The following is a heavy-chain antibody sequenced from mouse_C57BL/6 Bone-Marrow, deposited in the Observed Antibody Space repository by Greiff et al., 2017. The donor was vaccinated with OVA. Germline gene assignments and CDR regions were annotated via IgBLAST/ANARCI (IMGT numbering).Heavy chain of an antibody. V-gene: IGHV1-69*01. CDR2: IDPSDSYT. D-gene: IGHD1-1*01. CDR1: GYTFTSYW. CDR3: ARVGTTVVVYCDV. J-gene: IGHJ1*03. Sequence: QVQLQQPGAELVMPGASVKLSCKASGYTFTSYWMHWVKQRPGQGLEWIGEIDPSDSYTNYNQKFKGKSTLTVDKSSSTAYMQLSSLTSEDSAVYYCARVGTTVVVYCDVWGTGTTVTVPS.